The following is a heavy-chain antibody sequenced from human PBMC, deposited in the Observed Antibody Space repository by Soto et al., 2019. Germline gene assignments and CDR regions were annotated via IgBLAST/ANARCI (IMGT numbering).Heavy chain of an antibody. D-gene: IGHD3-16*01. J-gene: IGHJ2*01. CDR2: IWYDGSNK. V-gene: IGHV3-33*01. CDR1: ACTLSSYG. Sequence: GSMGLSCAASACTLSSYGLHWVRQAPGKGLEWVAVIWYDGSNKYYADSVKGRFTISRDNSKNTLYLQMNSLRAEDTAVYYCVRGGMDWYFDLWGRGTLVTGSS. CDR3: VRGGMDWYFDL.